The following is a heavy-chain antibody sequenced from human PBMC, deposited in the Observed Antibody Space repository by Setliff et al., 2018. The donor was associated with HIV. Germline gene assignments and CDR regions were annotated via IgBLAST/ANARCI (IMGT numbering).Heavy chain of an antibody. CDR1: GGSISSGGYY. D-gene: IGHD3-3*01. CDR3: ARESRSDFWSGYYRTFDI. CDR2: IYYSGST. J-gene: IGHJ3*02. Sequence: SETLSLTCTVSGGSISSGGYYWSWIRQYPGKGLEWIGYIYYSGSTYYNPSLKSRVTISVDTSKNQFSLKLSSVTAADTAMYFCARESRSDFWSGYYRTFDIWGQGTMVTVSS. V-gene: IGHV4-31*03.